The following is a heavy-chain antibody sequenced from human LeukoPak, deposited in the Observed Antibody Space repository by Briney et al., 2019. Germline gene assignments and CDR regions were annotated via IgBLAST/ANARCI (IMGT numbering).Heavy chain of an antibody. Sequence: PGRSLRLSCAASGFTFSSYAMHWVRQAPGKGLEWVAVISYDGSNKYYADSVKGRFTIPRDNSKNTLYLQMNSLRAEDTAVYYCARGYSYGSDYWGQGTLVTVSS. CDR1: GFTFSSYA. V-gene: IGHV3-30*04. CDR3: ARGYSYGSDY. J-gene: IGHJ4*02. CDR2: ISYDGSNK. D-gene: IGHD5-18*01.